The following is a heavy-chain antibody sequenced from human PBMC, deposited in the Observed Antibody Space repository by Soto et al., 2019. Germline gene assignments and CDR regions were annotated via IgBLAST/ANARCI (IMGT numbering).Heavy chain of an antibody. Sequence: QVQLVQSGAEVKKPGSSVKVSCKASGGTFSSYAISWVRQAPGQGLEWMGGIIPIFGTANYGQKFQGRVTITADESTSTAHLELSSLRSEDTAGYYCARGLGEGRLFDYWGQGTLGTVSS. CDR1: GGTFSSYA. CDR3: ARGLGEGRLFDY. CDR2: IIPIFGTA. V-gene: IGHV1-69*01. J-gene: IGHJ4*02. D-gene: IGHD3-10*01.